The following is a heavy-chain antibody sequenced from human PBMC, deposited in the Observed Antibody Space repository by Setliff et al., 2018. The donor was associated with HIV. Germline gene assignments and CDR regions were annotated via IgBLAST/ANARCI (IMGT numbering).Heavy chain of an antibody. V-gene: IGHV1-18*01. Sequence: ASVKVSCKASGYTFTHYAISWVRQAPGQGLEYLGWISAYHGNTNYAQKVQGRITMTTDASTSTVDMELRSLISDDTAAYYCARLASGGWPLEVFDIWGQGTMVTVSS. CDR2: ISAYHGNT. J-gene: IGHJ3*02. CDR1: GYTFTHYA. CDR3: ARLASGGWPLEVFDI. D-gene: IGHD2-15*01.